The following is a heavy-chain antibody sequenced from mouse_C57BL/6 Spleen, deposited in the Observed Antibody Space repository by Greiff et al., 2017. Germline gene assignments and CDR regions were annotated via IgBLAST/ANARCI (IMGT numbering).Heavy chain of an antibody. Sequence: VQLKESGPGLVKPSQSLSLTCSVTGYSITSGYYWNWIRQFPGNKLEWMGYISYDGSNNYNPSLKNRISITRDTSKNQFFLKLNSVTTEDTATYYCARAPFYGFDYWGQGTTLTVSS. CDR1: GYSITSGYY. D-gene: IGHD1-1*01. V-gene: IGHV3-6*01. CDR3: ARAPFYGFDY. CDR2: ISYDGSN. J-gene: IGHJ2*01.